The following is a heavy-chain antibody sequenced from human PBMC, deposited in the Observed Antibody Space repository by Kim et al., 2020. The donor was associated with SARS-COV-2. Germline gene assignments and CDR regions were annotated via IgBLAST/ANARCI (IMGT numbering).Heavy chain of an antibody. V-gene: IGHV3-23*03. CDR2: IYSGGSST. J-gene: IGHJ6*02. CDR3: AISRVRGLALGGMDV. Sequence: GGSLRLSCAASGFTFSSYAMSWVRQAPGKGLEWVSVIYSGGSSTYYADSVKGRFTISRDNSKNTLYLQMNSLRAEDTAVYYCAISRVRGLALGGMDVWGQGTTVTVS. CDR1: GFTFSSYA. D-gene: IGHD3-16*01.